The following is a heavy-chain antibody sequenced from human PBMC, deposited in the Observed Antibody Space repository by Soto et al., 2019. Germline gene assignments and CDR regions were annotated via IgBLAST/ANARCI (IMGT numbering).Heavy chain of an antibody. D-gene: IGHD1-26*01. V-gene: IGHV4-34*04. CDR3: ARGVSVTLAVQGGAPDKNYFDS. J-gene: IGHJ4*02. CDR1: GACFSGFY. Sequence: PSETLSLTCAVSGACFSGFYWSWIRQSPGKGLEWIGEIDHSGITNHNTALRSRATMSVDTSKNQFSLKLRSVTAADTAVYYCARGVSVTLAVQGGAPDKNYFDSWSQGTLVTVSS. CDR2: IDHSGIT.